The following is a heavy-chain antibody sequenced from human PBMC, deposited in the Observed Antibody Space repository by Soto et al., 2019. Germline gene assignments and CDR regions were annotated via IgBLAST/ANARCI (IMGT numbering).Heavy chain of an antibody. CDR1: GGTFGSYT. CDR2: IIPILGIA. D-gene: IGHD2-15*01. CDR3: ARDVSYCSGGSCYSDWFDP. Sequence: ASVKVSCKASGGTFGSYTRSWVRQAPGQGLEWMGRIIPILGIANYAQKFQGRVTITADKSTSTAYMELSSLRSEDTAVYYCARDVSYCSGGSCYSDWFDPWGQGTLLTVSS. J-gene: IGHJ5*02. V-gene: IGHV1-69*04.